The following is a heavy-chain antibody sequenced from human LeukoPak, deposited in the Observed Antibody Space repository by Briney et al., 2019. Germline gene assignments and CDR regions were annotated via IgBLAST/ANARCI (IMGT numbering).Heavy chain of an antibody. J-gene: IGHJ6*03. D-gene: IGHD6-13*01. CDR3: ARERTDSSSMDV. CDR1: GYTFTSYD. Sequence: GASVKVSCKASGYTFTSYDINWVRQATGQGLEWMGWMNPNSGNTGYAQKFQGRVTITRNTSISTAYMELSSLRSDDTAMYYCARERTDSSSMDVWGKGTTVTVSS. V-gene: IGHV1-8*03. CDR2: MNPNSGNT.